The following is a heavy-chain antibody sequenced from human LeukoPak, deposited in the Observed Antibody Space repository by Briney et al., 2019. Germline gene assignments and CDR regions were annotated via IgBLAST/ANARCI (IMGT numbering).Heavy chain of an antibody. CDR3: ARLLGAFDI. D-gene: IGHD2-21*01. Sequence: PGGSLRLSCGGSGFALKSYSLTWVRQAPGKGLEWVSVIYSGGSTYYADSVKGRFTISRDNSKNTLYLQMNSLRAEDTAVYYCARLLGAFDIWGQGTMVTVSS. V-gene: IGHV3-66*02. CDR2: IYSGGST. CDR1: GFALKSYS. J-gene: IGHJ3*02.